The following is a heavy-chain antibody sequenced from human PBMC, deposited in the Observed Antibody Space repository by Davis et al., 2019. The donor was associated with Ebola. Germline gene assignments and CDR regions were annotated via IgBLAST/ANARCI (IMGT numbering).Heavy chain of an antibody. Sequence: MPSETLSLTCTVSGGSTSSGGYYWSWIRQHPGKGLKWIGYIYYSGSTYYNPSLKSRVTISVDTSKNQFSLKLSSVTAADTAVYYCARSPLGNCSGGSCYSQVWGQGTLVTVSS. D-gene: IGHD2-15*01. CDR2: IYYSGST. V-gene: IGHV4-31*03. CDR3: ARSPLGNCSGGSCYSQV. J-gene: IGHJ4*02. CDR1: GGSTSSGGYY.